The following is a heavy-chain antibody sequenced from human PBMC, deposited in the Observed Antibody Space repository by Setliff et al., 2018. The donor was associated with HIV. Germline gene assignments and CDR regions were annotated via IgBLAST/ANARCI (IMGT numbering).Heavy chain of an antibody. CDR3: AGGPGYCSGGTCYPGGWFDP. D-gene: IGHD2-15*01. CDR1: GYSISSGYY. J-gene: IGHJ5*02. Sequence: SETLSLTCAVSGYSISSGYYWGWIRQPPGKGLEWIGSIYHSGSTYNNPSLKSRVTISVDMSKNQFSLKLSSVTAADTAVYYCAGGPGYCSGGTCYPGGWFDPWGQGTLVTVSS. V-gene: IGHV4-38-2*01. CDR2: IYHSGST.